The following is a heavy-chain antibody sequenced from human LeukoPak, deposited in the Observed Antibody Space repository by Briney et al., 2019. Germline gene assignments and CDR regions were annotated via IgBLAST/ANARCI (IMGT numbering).Heavy chain of an antibody. D-gene: IGHD6-13*01. CDR3: ARVDGSSWYYFDY. J-gene: IGHJ4*02. CDR2: IYYSGST. Sequence: TSETLSLTCTVSGGSISSYYWSWIRQPPGKGLEWIGYIYYSGSTNYNPSLKSRVTISVDTSKNQFSLKLSSVTAADTAVYYCARVDGSSWYYFDYWGQGTLVTVSS. V-gene: IGHV4-59*12. CDR1: GGSISSYY.